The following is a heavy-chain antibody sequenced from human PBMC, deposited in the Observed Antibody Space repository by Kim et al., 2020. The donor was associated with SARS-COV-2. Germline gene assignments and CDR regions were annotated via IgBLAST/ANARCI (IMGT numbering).Heavy chain of an antibody. D-gene: IGHD3-10*01. V-gene: IGHV4-61*01. J-gene: IGHJ4*02. CDR2: IYYSGST. CDR1: GGSVSSGSYY. CDR3: AREVGSGSYPSDY. Sequence: SETLSLTCTVSGGSVSSGSYYWSWIRQPPGKGLEWIGYIYYSGSTNYNPSLKSRVTISVDTSKNQFSLKLSSVTAADTAVYYCAREVGSGSYPSDYWGQGTLVTVSS.